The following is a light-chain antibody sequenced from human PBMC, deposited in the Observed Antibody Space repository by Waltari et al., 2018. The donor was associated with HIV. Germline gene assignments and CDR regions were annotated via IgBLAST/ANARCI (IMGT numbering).Light chain of an antibody. CDR1: SSDVGGYNH. CDR2: DVS. Sequence: QSALTQPASVSGSPGQSITISCTGTSSDVGGYNHVSWYQQHPGKAPKLMIYDVSNRPSGVSNRFSGPKSGNTASLTISGLQAEDEADYYCSSYTISSTLVFGGGTKLTVL. J-gene: IGLJ2*01. CDR3: SSYTISSTLV. V-gene: IGLV2-14*01.